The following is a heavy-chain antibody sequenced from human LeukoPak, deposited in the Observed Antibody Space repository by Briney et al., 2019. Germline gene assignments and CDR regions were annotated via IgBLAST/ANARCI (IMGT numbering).Heavy chain of an antibody. CDR1: GYTFTDYY. CDR3: ARACSSTSRYDVDTAMVFDY. J-gene: IGHJ4*02. D-gene: IGHD2-2*01. V-gene: IGHV1-2*02. Sequence: ASVKVSCKAFGYTFTDYYMHWVRQAPGQGLEWMGWINPNSGGTNYAQKFQGRVTMTRDTSISTAYMELSRLRSDDTAVYYCARACSSTSRYDVDTAMVFDYWGQGTLVTVPS. CDR2: INPNSGGT.